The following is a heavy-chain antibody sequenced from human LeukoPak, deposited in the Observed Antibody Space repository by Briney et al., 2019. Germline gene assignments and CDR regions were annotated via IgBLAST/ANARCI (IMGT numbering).Heavy chain of an antibody. V-gene: IGHV4-39*07. CDR2: IYYSGST. D-gene: IGHD3-10*01. J-gene: IGHJ3*02. CDR1: GGSISSSSYY. CDR3: AREGTMVRGVFLAFDI. Sequence: SETPSLTCTVSGGSISSSSYYWGWIRQPPGKGLEWIGSIYYSGSTYYNPSLKSRVTISVDTSKNQFSLKLSSVTAADTAVYYCAREGTMVRGVFLAFDIWGQGTMVTVSS.